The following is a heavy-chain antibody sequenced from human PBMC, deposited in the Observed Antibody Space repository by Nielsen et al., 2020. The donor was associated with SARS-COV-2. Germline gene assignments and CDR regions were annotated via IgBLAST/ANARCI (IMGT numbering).Heavy chain of an antibody. Sequence: GESLKISCAASGFTFSSYWMSWVRQAPGKGLEWVANIKQDGSEKYYVDSVKGRFTISRDNAKNSLYLQMNSLRAEDTAVYYCARDLVPYYYGMDVWGQGTTVTVSS. D-gene: IGHD6-13*01. J-gene: IGHJ6*02. CDR3: ARDLVPYYYGMDV. V-gene: IGHV3-7*01. CDR2: IKQDGSEK. CDR1: GFTFSSYW.